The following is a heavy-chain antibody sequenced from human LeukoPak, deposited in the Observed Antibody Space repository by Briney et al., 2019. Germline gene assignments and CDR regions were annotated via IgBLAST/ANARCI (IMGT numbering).Heavy chain of an antibody. J-gene: IGHJ4*02. D-gene: IGHD1-26*01. CDR1: GFTFSSYW. CDR2: INSDGSST. CDR3: ARVGATTWY. Sequence: GGSLRLSCLASGFTFSSYWMHWVRQAPGKGLVWVSRINSDGSSTNYADSVKGRFTISRDNTKNTLYLQVNSLRAEDTAVYYCARVGATTWYWGQGTLVTVSS. V-gene: IGHV3-74*01.